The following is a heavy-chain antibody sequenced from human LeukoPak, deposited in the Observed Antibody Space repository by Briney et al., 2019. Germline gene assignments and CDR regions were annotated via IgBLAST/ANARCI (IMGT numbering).Heavy chain of an antibody. Sequence: GGSLRLSCAASGFTFDDYTMHRVRQAPGKGLEWVSLISWDGGSTYYADSVKGRFTISRDNSKNSLYLQMNSLRTEDTALYYCAKDNRMATIYDAFDIWGQGTMVTVSS. CDR2: ISWDGGST. J-gene: IGHJ3*02. CDR1: GFTFDDYT. D-gene: IGHD5-24*01. CDR3: AKDNRMATIYDAFDI. V-gene: IGHV3-43*01.